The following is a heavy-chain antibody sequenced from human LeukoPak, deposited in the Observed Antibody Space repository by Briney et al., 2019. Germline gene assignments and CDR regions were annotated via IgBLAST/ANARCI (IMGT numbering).Heavy chain of an antibody. J-gene: IGHJ4*02. CDR3: ASSLRGSGSYYAAPDEFDY. CDR1: GYTFTSYA. V-gene: IGHV7-4-1*01. CDR2: INTNTGNP. Sequence: ASVTVSCKASGYTFTSYAMNWVRQAPGQGLEGMGWINTNTGNPTYAQGFTGRFVFSLDTSVSTAYLQICSLKAEDTAVYYCASSLRGSGSYYAAPDEFDYWGEGTLVTVSS. D-gene: IGHD3-10*01.